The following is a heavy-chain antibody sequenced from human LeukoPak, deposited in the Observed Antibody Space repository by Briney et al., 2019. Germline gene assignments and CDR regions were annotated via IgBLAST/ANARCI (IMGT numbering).Heavy chain of an antibody. CDR3: ARDRGPPDYSIDY. D-gene: IGHD4-11*01. V-gene: IGHV4-61*08. Sequence: PSETLSLTCTVSGGSISSGGYYWSWIRQHPGKGLEWIGYIYYSGSTNYNPSLKSRVTISVDTSKNQFSLKLSSVTAADTAVYYCARDRGPPDYSIDYWGQGTLVTVSS. J-gene: IGHJ4*02. CDR2: IYYSGST. CDR1: GGSISSGGYY.